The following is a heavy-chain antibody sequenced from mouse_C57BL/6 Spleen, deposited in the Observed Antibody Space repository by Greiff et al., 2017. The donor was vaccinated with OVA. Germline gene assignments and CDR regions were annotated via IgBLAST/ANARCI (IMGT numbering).Heavy chain of an antibody. CDR3: TRDGYGSSFYAMDY. D-gene: IGHD1-1*01. J-gene: IGHJ4*01. Sequence: DVKLVESGEGLVKPGGSLKLSCAASGFTFSSYAMSWVRQTPEKRLEWVAYISSGGDYIYYADTVKGRFTISRDNARNTLYLQMSSLKSEDTAMYYCTRDGYGSSFYAMDYWGQGTSVTVSS. CDR1: GFTFSSYA. CDR2: ISSGGDYI. V-gene: IGHV5-9-1*02.